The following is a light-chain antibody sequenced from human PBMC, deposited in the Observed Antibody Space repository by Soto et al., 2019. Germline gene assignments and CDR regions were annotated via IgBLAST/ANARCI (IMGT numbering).Light chain of an antibody. Sequence: QSVLTQPPSVSGAPGQRVTISCTGSSSNIGAGYYVHWYQPLPGTAPKLLISGNSNRPSGVPDRFSGSKSGTSASLAITGLQAEDEADYYCQSYDSSLSGYVFGTGTKLTVL. CDR1: SSNIGAGYY. V-gene: IGLV1-40*01. J-gene: IGLJ1*01. CDR3: QSYDSSLSGYV. CDR2: GNS.